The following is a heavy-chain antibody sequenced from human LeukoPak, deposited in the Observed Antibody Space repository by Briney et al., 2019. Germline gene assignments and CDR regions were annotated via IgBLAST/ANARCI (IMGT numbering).Heavy chain of an antibody. CDR2: IKSKTDGGTT. D-gene: IGHD1-26*01. CDR3: TTEEEPKSYLRSFDP. J-gene: IGHJ5*02. V-gene: IGHV3-15*01. CDR1: GFTFSNAW. Sequence: GGSLRLSCAASGFTFSNAWMSWVRQAPGKGLEWVGRIKSKTDGGTTDYAAPVKGRFTISRDDSKNTLYLQMNSLKTEDTAVYYCTTEEEPKSYLRSFDPWGQGTLVTVSS.